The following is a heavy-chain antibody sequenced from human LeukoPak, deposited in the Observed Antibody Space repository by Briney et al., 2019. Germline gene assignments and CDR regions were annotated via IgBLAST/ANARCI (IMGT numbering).Heavy chain of an antibody. D-gene: IGHD2-21*02. V-gene: IGHV4-31*03. J-gene: IGHJ1*01. CDR3: ARDPAKCGGDCYSV. CDR1: GGSISSGGYY. Sequence: SETLSLTCTVSGGSISSGGYYWSWIRQHPGKGLEWIGYIYYSGSTYYNPSLKSRVTISVDTSKNQFSLKLSSVTAADTAVYYCARDPAKCGGDCYSVWGQSTLVTVSS. CDR2: IYYSGST.